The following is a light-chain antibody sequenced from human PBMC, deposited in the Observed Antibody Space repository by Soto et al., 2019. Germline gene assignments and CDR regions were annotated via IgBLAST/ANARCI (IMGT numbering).Light chain of an antibody. V-gene: IGKV1-5*03. Sequence: DIPMTQSPSTLSASVGDRVTITCRASRSISSWLAWCQQKPGKAPKLLIYKASSLESGVPSRFSGSGSGTEFTLTISSLQPDDFATYYCQQYNSFPTFGQGTKVEIK. CDR3: QQYNSFPT. CDR2: KAS. J-gene: IGKJ1*01. CDR1: RSISSW.